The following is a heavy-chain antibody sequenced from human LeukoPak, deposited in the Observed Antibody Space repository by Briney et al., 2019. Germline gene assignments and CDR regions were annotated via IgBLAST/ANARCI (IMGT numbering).Heavy chain of an antibody. J-gene: IGHJ5*02. CDR3: ARGGIPLDTAMVTGWFDP. V-gene: IGHV4-59*12. Sequence: SETLSLTCTVSGGSISSYYWSWIRQPPGKGLEWIGYIYYSGSTNYNPSLKSQVTISVDTSKNQFSLKLSSVTAADTAVYYCARGGIPLDTAMVTGWFDPWGQGTLVTVSS. CDR1: GGSISSYY. D-gene: IGHD5-18*01. CDR2: IYYSGST.